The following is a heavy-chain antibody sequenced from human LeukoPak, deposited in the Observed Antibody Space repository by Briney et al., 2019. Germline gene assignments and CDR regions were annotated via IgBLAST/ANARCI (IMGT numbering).Heavy chain of an antibody. CDR3: ANGGYSSSWSHGGSYYYYGMDV. CDR1: GFTFSSYA. Sequence: HSGGSLRLSCAASGFTFSSYAMSWVRQAPGKGLEWVAVISYDGSNKYYADSVKGRFTISRDNSKNTLYLQMNSLRAEDTAVYYCANGGYSSSWSHGGSYYYYGMDVWGQGTTVTVSS. D-gene: IGHD6-13*01. J-gene: IGHJ6*02. V-gene: IGHV3-30*18. CDR2: ISYDGSNK.